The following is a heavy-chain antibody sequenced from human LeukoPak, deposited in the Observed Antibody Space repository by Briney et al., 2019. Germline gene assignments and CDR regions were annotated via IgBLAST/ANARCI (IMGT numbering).Heavy chain of an antibody. CDR2: INADNGGP. D-gene: IGHD7-27*01. Sequence: VASVKVFCKASGYTFSGYFIHWVRQAAGQRLEWMGRINADNGGPEYPPNFQGRVTMTRDTSTSTASMELSRLTSDDTAVYYCARDLSSTPNWEFDYWGQGTLVTVSS. CDR1: GYTFSGYF. CDR3: ARDLSSTPNWEFDY. J-gene: IGHJ4*02. V-gene: IGHV1-2*06.